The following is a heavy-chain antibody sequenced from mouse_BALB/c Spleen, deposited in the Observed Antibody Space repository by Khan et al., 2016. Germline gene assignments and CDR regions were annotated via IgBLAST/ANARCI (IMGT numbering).Heavy chain of an antibody. Sequence: EVQLQESGPGLVKPSQSLSLTCTVTGYSITSDYAWNWIRQFPGNKLEWMGYISYSGSPSYNPSLNSRISITRDTSKNQFFLQLNSVTTEDTATYYCARGRGRGLYWYFDVWGAGTTVTVSS. V-gene: IGHV3-2*02. J-gene: IGHJ1*01. CDR3: ARGRGRGLYWYFDV. CDR1: GYSITSDYA. CDR2: ISYSGSP. D-gene: IGHD3-3*01.